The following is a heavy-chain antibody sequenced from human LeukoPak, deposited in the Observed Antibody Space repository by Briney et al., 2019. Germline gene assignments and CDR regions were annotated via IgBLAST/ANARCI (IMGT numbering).Heavy chain of an antibody. CDR1: GYTFTNYA. CDR3: ARGAPFIAAAGTALDY. J-gene: IGHJ4*02. CDR2: IHAGNGDT. Sequence: GASVKVSCKASGYTFTNYAMHWVRQAPGQRLEWMGWIHAGNGDTRYSPKLEGRVTFTRDTSTSTAYMELRSLRSDDTAVYYCARGAPFIAAAGTALDYWGQGTLVTVSS. D-gene: IGHD6-13*01. V-gene: IGHV1-3*01.